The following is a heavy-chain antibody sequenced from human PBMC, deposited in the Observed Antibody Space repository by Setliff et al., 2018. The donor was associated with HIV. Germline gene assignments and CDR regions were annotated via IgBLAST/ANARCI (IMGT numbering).Heavy chain of an antibody. Sequence: SETLSLTCAVYGGSFSGYYWSWIRQSPGKELEWIGKINHDGSTNYSPSLKSRVTMSIDTSKNQFSLKLSSVTAADTAVYYCASDYSSRHDAFDIWGQGTVVTVSS. CDR1: GGSFSGYY. CDR2: INHDGST. CDR3: ASDYSSRHDAFDI. D-gene: IGHD6-13*01. J-gene: IGHJ3*02. V-gene: IGHV4-34*01.